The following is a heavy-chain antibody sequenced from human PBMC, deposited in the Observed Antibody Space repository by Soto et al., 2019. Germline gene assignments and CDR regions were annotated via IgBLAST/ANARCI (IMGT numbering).Heavy chain of an antibody. Sequence: HPGGSLRLSCSASGFTFSTDGMCWVRQAPGKGVEWVSTISGTGVSTDYADAVQGRFAISRDNSKNALYLQMNSLRDEDTAIYYCENWNIAFDSWGQGTLVTVSS. CDR1: GFTFSTDG. CDR3: ENWNIAFDS. J-gene: IGHJ4*02. V-gene: IGHV3-23*01. D-gene: IGHD5-12*01. CDR2: ISGTGVST.